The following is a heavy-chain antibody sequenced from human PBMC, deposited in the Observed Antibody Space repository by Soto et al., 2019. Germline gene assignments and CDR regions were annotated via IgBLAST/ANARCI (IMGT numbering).Heavy chain of an antibody. Sequence: QVQLQESGPGLVKPSGTLSLTCAVSSGSISSSNWWSWVRQPPGKGLERIGEIYHSGSTNYNPSLKRRVTISVDKSTNQFSLKLSSVTAADTAVYYCAGGITVAGPSRDGFDIWGQGTMVTVSS. J-gene: IGHJ3*02. CDR1: SGSISSSNW. CDR3: AGGITVAGPSRDGFDI. D-gene: IGHD6-19*01. CDR2: IYHSGST. V-gene: IGHV4-4*02.